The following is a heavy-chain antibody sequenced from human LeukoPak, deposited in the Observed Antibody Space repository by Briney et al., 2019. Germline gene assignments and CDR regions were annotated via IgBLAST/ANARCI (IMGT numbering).Heavy chain of an antibody. CDR1: GFTFSSYW. J-gene: IGHJ4*02. CDR3: ARRAGAYPHPYDY. Sequence: GGSLRLSCAASGFTFSSYWMTWVRQAPGKGLEWVANIKQDGSEKYYVDSVKGRFTISRDNAKNTLYLQMNSLRAEDTAVYYCARRAGAYPHPYDYWGQGTLVTVSS. V-gene: IGHV3-7*03. D-gene: IGHD3-16*01. CDR2: IKQDGSEK.